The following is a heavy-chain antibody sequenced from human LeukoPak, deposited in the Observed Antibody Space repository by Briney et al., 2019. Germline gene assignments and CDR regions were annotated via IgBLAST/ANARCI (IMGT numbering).Heavy chain of an antibody. CDR1: GYTFTSFF. J-gene: IGHJ4*02. V-gene: IGHV1-46*01. D-gene: IGHD3-10*01. CDR3: ARDYHGSGSLTTFDS. CDR2: INPRGGSA. Sequence: ASVTVSCTASGYTFTSFFMHWVRQAPGQGLEWMGIINPRGGSATSAQRFQGRLTVTRDTSTSTVYMELSSLTSEDTAVYYCARDYHGSGSLTTFDSWGQGTLVTVSS.